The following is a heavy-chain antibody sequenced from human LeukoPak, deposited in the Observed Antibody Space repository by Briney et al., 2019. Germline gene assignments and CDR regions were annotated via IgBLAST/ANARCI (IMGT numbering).Heavy chain of an antibody. CDR3: AKFSSGSGSYYRSYFDY. CDR1: GFTFSSYA. Sequence: GGSLRLSCAASGFTFSSYAMRWVRQAPGKGLEWVSAISGSGGSTYYADSVKGRFTISRDNSKDTLYLQMNSLRAEDTAVYYCAKFSSGSGSYYRSYFDYWGQGTLVTVSS. V-gene: IGHV3-23*01. J-gene: IGHJ4*02. CDR2: ISGSGGST. D-gene: IGHD3-10*01.